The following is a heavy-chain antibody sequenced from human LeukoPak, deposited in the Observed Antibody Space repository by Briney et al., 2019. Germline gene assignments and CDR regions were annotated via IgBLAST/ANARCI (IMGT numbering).Heavy chain of an antibody. V-gene: IGHV3-30-3*01. D-gene: IGHD2-2*01. Sequence: GGSLRLSCAASGFTFSSYAMHWVRQAPGKGLEWVAVISYDGSNKYYADSVKGRFTISRDNSKNTLYLQMNSLRAEDTAVYYCARDHMAYCSSPSCSPDYYYYGMDVWGQGTTVTVSS. J-gene: IGHJ6*02. CDR3: ARDHMAYCSSPSCSPDYYYYGMDV. CDR2: ISYDGSNK. CDR1: GFTFSSYA.